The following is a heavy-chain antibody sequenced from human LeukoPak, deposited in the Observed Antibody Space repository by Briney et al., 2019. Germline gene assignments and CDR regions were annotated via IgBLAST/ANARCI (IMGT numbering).Heavy chain of an antibody. CDR2: IFSGGST. Sequence: SETLSLTCTVSGGSISSSGYYWGWLRQPPGKGLEWIGSIFSGGSTHYIPSLKSRVPISVDTSKNQFSLKLSSVTTADTAVYYCARRSYDGSGYYYVDYWGQGTLVTVSS. CDR3: ARRSYDGSGYYYVDY. V-gene: IGHV4-39*01. CDR1: GGSISSSGYY. D-gene: IGHD3-22*01. J-gene: IGHJ4*02.